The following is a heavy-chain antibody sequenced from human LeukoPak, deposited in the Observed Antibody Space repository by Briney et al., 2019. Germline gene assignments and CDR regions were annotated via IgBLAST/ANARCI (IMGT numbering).Heavy chain of an antibody. D-gene: IGHD2-2*01. V-gene: IGHV3-23*01. CDR3: AKDWGRDDIVVVPAATDAFDI. J-gene: IGHJ3*02. CDR2: ISGSGGST. Sequence: PGGSLRLSCAASGFTFSSYAMSWVRQAPGKGLEWVSAISGSGGSTYYADSVKGRFTISRDHSKNTLYLQMNSLRAEDTAVYYCAKDWGRDDIVVVPAATDAFDIWGQGTMVTVSS. CDR1: GFTFSSYA.